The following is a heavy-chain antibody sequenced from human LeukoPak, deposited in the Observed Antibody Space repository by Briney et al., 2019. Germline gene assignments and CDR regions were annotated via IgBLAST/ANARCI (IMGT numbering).Heavy chain of an antibody. CDR3: AREEYGFDP. V-gene: IGHV1-18*01. CDR1: GYTFTNCG. Sequence: GASVKVSCKASGYTFTNCGISWVRQAPGQGLEWMGWISAYNGNTNYAQKFQGRVTMTTDTSTTTAYMELSRLRSDDTAVYYCAREEYGFDPWGQGTLVTVSS. CDR2: ISAYNGNT. D-gene: IGHD2-2*01. J-gene: IGHJ5*02.